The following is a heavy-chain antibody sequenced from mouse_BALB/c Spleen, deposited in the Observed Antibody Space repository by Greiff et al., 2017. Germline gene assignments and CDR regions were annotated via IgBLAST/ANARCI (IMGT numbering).Heavy chain of an antibody. CDR2: IWSGGST. CDR3: ARAYYGTYYYAMDY. V-gene: IGHV2-2*02. J-gene: IGHJ4*01. CDR1: GFSLTSYG. D-gene: IGHD2-10*01. Sequence: VQLVESGPGLVQPSQSLSITCTVSGFSLTSYGVHWVRQSPRKGLEWLGVIWSGGSTDYNAAFISRLSISKDNSKSQVFFKMNSLQANDTAIYYCARAYYGTYYYAMDYWGQGTSVTVSS.